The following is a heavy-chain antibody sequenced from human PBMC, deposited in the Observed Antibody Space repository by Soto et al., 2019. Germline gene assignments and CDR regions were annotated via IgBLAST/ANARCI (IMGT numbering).Heavy chain of an antibody. J-gene: IGHJ5*02. Sequence: PGGSLRLSCAASGFTFTSYAMSWVRQAPGKGLEWVSTISGAADSTYYADSVRGRFTISRDNFRNTLYLQMNSLTAEDTAVYYCARVRLYGNSDRWFDPWGQGTLVTVSS. CDR1: GFTFTSYA. CDR2: ISGAADST. D-gene: IGHD4-17*01. CDR3: ARVRLYGNSDRWFDP. V-gene: IGHV3-23*01.